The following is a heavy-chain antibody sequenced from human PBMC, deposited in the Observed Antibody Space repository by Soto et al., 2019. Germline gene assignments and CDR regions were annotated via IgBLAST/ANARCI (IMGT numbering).Heavy chain of an antibody. V-gene: IGHV3-7*03. CDR2: IKQDGSEK. CDR1: GFTFSSYW. CDR3: ARDRQRWSSSWYYFDY. D-gene: IGHD6-13*01. Sequence: PGGSLRLSCAASGFTFSSYWMSWVRQAPGKGLEWVANIKQDGSEKYYVDSVKGRFTISRDNAKNSLYLQMNSLRAEDTAVYYCARDRQRWSSSWYYFDYWGQGTLVTV. J-gene: IGHJ4*02.